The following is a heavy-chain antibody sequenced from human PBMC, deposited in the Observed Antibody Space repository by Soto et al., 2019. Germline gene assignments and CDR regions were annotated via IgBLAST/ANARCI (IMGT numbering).Heavy chain of an antibody. CDR1: GGSISSYY. D-gene: IGHD1-1*01. V-gene: IGHV4-31*02. CDR2: IYYSGST. Sequence: PSETLSLSCTVSGGSISSYYWSWIRQHPGKGLEWIGYIYYSGSTYYNPSLKSRVTISVDTSKNQFSLKLTSVTAADTAVYYCARDQLEGNWFDPWGQGTLVTVSS. J-gene: IGHJ5*02. CDR3: ARDQLEGNWFDP.